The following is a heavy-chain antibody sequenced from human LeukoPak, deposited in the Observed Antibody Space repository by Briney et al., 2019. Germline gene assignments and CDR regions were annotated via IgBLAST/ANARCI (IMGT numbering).Heavy chain of an antibody. CDR3: ASLRVPCYFDY. J-gene: IGHJ4*03. D-gene: IGHD3-16*01. CDR2: IYYNGNT. Sequence: SETLSPTCTVPGDSISSSDYYWASIRQPPGKGLEWIGNIYYNGNTYYNSSLKSRVTISIDTSKKQFSLRLNAVTAADTAVFYCASLRVPCYFDYWGQGTLVTVSS. V-gene: IGHV4-39*07. CDR1: GDSISSSDYY.